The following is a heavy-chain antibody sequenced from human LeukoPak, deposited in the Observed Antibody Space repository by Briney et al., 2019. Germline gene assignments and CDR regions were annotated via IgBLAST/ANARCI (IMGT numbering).Heavy chain of an antibody. J-gene: IGHJ4*02. V-gene: IGHV4-61*02. Sequence: SETLSLTCTVSGGSISSGRYYWSRIRQPAGKELEWIGRIYSSGSTNYNPSLKSRVTISVDTSKNQFSLKLSSVTAADTAVYYCAGGAQWFLVEYWGQGTLVTVSS. CDR1: GGSISSGRYY. D-gene: IGHD3-22*01. CDR2: IYSSGST. CDR3: AGGAQWFLVEY.